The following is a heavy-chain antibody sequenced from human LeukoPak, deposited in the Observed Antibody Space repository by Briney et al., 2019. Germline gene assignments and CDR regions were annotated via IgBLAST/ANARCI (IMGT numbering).Heavy chain of an antibody. J-gene: IGHJ4*02. CDR3: ARDRVIAATGTWIDY. V-gene: IGHV1-18*01. Sequence: EASVKVSCKASGYTFTSYGISWMRQAPGQGLEWMGWISAYNGDTNYAHKLQGRVTMTTDTFTSTVYMELRSLRSDDTAVYYCARDRVIAATGTWIDYWGQGTRVTVSS. D-gene: IGHD6-13*01. CDR1: GYTFTSYG. CDR2: ISAYNGDT.